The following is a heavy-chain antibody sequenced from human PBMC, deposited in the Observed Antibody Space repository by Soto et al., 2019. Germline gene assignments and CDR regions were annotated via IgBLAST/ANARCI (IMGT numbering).Heavy chain of an antibody. CDR3: AKGSITMVFDY. CDR2: IIPIFGTA. J-gene: IGHJ4*02. D-gene: IGHD3-10*01. V-gene: IGHV1-69*06. CDR1: GGTFSRYA. Sequence: GASVPVSCQASGGTFSRYAISWVRQAPGQGLEWMGGIIPIFGTANYAQKYQGRVTITADKTTSTAYMELSMLRSEDTAVYYCAKGSITMVFDYWGQGTLVTVSS.